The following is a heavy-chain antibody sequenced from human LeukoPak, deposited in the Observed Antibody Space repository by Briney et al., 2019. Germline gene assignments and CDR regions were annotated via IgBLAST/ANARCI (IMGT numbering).Heavy chain of an antibody. D-gene: IGHD1-14*01. V-gene: IGHV4-4*07. CDR1: GGSISTYY. CDR3: ARTVTGTTAFDI. J-gene: IGHJ3*02. CDR2: IYSSGST. Sequence: SETLSLTCTVSGGSISTYYCSWIRQSAEKGLEWIGRIYSSGSTDYNPSLRSRVTMSVDSSKDQFSLRLTSVTAADTAVYYCARTVTGTTAFDIWGQGTVVTVSS.